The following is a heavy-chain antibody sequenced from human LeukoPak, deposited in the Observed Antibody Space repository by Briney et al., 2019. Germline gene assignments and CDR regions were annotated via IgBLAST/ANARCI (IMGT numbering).Heavy chain of an antibody. CDR3: AKGGYNFDY. CDR2: ISGSGGST. V-gene: IGHV3-23*01. J-gene: IGHJ4*02. Sequence: XGLEWVSAISGSGGSTYYAASVKGRFTISRDNSKNTLYLQMNSLRAEDTAVYYCAKGGYNFDYWGQGTLVTVSS. D-gene: IGHD5-12*01.